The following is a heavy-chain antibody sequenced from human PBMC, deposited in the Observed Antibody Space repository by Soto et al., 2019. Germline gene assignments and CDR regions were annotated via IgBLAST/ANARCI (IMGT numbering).Heavy chain of an antibody. Sequence: GGSLRLSCAASGFTFSSYGMHWVRQAPGKGLEWVAVIWYDGSNKYYADSVKGRFTISRDNSKNTLYLQMNSLRAEDTAVYYCARDPMTMISYGMDVWGQGTTVTVSS. CDR2: IWYDGSNK. CDR1: GFTFSSYG. D-gene: IGHD3-22*01. V-gene: IGHV3-33*01. J-gene: IGHJ6*02. CDR3: ARDPMTMISYGMDV.